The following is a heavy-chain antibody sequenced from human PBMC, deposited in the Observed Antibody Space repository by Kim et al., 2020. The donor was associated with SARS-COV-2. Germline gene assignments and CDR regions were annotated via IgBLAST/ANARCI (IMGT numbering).Heavy chain of an antibody. CDR2: IYYSGST. J-gene: IGHJ6*02. CDR3: ARDVGNGLWFGTRPMHYYGMDV. Sequence: SETLSLTCTVSGGSISSYYWSWIRQPPGKGLEWIGYIYYSGSTNYNPSLKSRVTISVDTSKNQFSLKLSSVTAADTAVYYCARDVGNGLWFGTRPMHYYGMDVWGQGTTVTVSS. CDR1: GGSISSYY. D-gene: IGHD3-10*01. V-gene: IGHV4-59*01.